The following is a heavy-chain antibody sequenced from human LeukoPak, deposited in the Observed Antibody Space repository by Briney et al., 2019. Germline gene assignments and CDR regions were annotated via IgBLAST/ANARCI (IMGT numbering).Heavy chain of an antibody. CDR1: GGSISRSSYY. CDR2: IYYSGST. CDR3: ARRGVGASYIDY. Sequence: SETLSLTCTVSGGSISRSSYYWGWIRQPPGKGLEWIGSIYYSGSTYYNPSLKSRVTISVDTSKNQFSLKLSSVTAADTAVYYCARRGVGASYIDYWGQGTLVTVSS. V-gene: IGHV4-39*01. D-gene: IGHD1-26*01. J-gene: IGHJ4*02.